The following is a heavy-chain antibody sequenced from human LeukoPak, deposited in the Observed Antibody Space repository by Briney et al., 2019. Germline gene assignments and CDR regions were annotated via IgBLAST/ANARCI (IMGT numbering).Heavy chain of an antibody. D-gene: IGHD5-18*01. CDR3: ARLYSYFGNVDY. V-gene: IGHV4-34*01. J-gene: IGHJ4*02. Sequence: NPSETLSLTCAVYGGSFSGYYWSWIRQPPGKGLEWIGEINHSGSTNYNPSLKSRVTISVDTSKNQFSLKLSSVTAADTAVYYCARLYSYFGNVDYWGQGTLVTVSS. CDR2: INHSGST. CDR1: GGSFSGYY.